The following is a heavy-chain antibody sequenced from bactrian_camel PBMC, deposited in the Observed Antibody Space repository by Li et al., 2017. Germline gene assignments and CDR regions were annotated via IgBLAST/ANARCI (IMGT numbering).Heavy chain of an antibody. J-gene: IGHJ4*01. CDR2: IYTRAGHK. Sequence: DVQLVESGGGSVQAGESLRLSCAMSGHSADETSCVAWFRQAPGREREGVAAIYTRAGHKHYAAGFTQGRFIISRDSAKTTLYLDINGLKPEDTGMYYCAARTTCGSYRLFALDVYNYWGQGTQVTVS. CDR3: AARTTCGSYRLFALDVYNY. D-gene: IGHD7*01. CDR1: GHSADETSC. V-gene: IGHV3S32*01.